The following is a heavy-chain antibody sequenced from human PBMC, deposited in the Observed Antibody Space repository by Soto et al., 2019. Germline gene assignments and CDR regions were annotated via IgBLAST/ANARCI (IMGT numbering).Heavy chain of an antibody. Sequence: PGGSLRLSCTASEPTFSTYNMNWVRQAPGEGLVWVSRINPDGSYTSYADSVKGRFTISRDNARSTLYLQMNSLRAEDTAVYYCASDMTGPKDYWGQGTLVTV. CDR1: EPTFSTYN. J-gene: IGHJ4*02. CDR3: ASDMTGPKDY. V-gene: IGHV3-74*01. D-gene: IGHD3-9*01. CDR2: INPDGSYT.